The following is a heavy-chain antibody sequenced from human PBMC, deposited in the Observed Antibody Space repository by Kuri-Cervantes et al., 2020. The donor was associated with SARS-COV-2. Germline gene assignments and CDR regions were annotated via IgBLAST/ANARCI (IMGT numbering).Heavy chain of an antibody. CDR1: GGTFSSYA. J-gene: IGHJ4*02. D-gene: IGHD4-17*01. CDR2: IIPIFGTA. Sequence: SVKVSCKASGGTFSSYAISWVRQAPGQGLEWMGGIIPIFGTANYAQKFQGRVTITADESTSTAFMDLRSLRSEDTAVYYCAFDYGDYDFRLYWGQGTLVTVSS. CDR3: AFDYGDYDFRLY. V-gene: IGHV1-69*13.